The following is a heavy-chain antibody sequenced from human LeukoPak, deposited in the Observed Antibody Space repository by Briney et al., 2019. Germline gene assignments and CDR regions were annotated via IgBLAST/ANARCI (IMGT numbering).Heavy chain of an antibody. CDR2: ITWNSRVK. CDR1: GFTFDNFA. Sequence: PGGSLRLSCAASGFTFDNFAMHWVRQAPGKGLEWVSGITWNSRVKTYTPSVKGRFTISRDNAKNSLDLQMSSLRAEDTAVYYCASGPYDSSGYYYGWGQGTLVTVSS. D-gene: IGHD3-22*01. V-gene: IGHV3-9*01. CDR3: ASGPYDSSGYYYG. J-gene: IGHJ4*02.